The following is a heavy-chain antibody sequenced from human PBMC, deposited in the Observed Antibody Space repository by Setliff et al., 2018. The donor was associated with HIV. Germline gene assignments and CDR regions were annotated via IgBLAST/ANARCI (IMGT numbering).Heavy chain of an antibody. D-gene: IGHD3-10*01. CDR3: VRHVSSSAVFDP. J-gene: IGHJ5*02. V-gene: IGHV5-51*01. CDR1: GYSFTSYW. CDR2: IYPGDSDT. Sequence: PGESLKISCKGSGYSFTSYWIGWVRQMPGKGLEWMGIIYPGDSDTRYRPSFQGQVTITVDKSISTAYLQWSSLKASDTAIYYCVRHVSSSAVFDPWGQGTLVTVSS.